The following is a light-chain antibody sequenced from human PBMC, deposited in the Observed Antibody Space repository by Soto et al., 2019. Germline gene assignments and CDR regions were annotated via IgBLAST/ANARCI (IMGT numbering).Light chain of an antibody. V-gene: IGLV8-61*01. Sequence: QTVVTQEPSFSVSPGGTVTLTCGLSSGSVSTSYYPSWYQQTPGQAPRKLIYSTNTRSSGVPDRFSGSILGNKAALTITGDQADDESDYYCVLYMGSVVFGGGTKLTVL. CDR3: VLYMGSVV. CDR2: STN. CDR1: SGSVSTSYY. J-gene: IGLJ2*01.